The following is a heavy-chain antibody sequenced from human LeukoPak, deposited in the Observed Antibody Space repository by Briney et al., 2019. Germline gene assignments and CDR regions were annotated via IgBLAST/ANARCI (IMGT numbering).Heavy chain of an antibody. CDR1: GGSISSYY. CDR2: IYYSGST. D-gene: IGHD3-10*01. V-gene: IGHV4-59*08. J-gene: IGHJ4*02. Sequence: PSETLSLTCTVSGGSISSYYWSWIRQPPGKGLEWIGYIYYSGSTNYNPSLKSRVTISVDTSKNQFSLKLSSVTAAGTAVYYCARHLYGSGLYYFDYWGQGTLVTVAS. CDR3: ARHLYGSGLYYFDY.